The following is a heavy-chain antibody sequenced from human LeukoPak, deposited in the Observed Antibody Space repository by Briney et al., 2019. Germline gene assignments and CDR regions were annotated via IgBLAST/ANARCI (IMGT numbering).Heavy chain of an antibody. CDR1: GFTFSDYY. CDR3: ARERPLWELPGSFDY. J-gene: IGHJ4*02. D-gene: IGHD1-26*01. CDR2: ISSSGSTI. V-gene: IGHV3-11*04. Sequence: AGGSLRLSCAASGFTFSDYYMSWIRQAPGKGLEWVSYISSSGSTIYYADSVKGRFTISRDNAKNSLYLQMNSLRAEDTAVYYCARERPLWELPGSFDYWGQGTLVTVSS.